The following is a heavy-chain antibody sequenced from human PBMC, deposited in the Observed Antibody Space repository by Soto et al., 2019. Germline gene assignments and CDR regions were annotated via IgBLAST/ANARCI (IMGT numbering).Heavy chain of an antibody. CDR3: ARNYYGDYGEDY. D-gene: IGHD4-17*01. CDR2: ISSSSSTI. Sequence: EVQLVESGGDLVQPGGSLRLSCAGSGFAFTSYSMNWVRQAPGNGLEWVSYISSSSSTIYYADSVKGRFTISRDNAKNSLYLQMNSLRVEDTAVYYCARNYYGDYGEDYWGLGTLVTVSS. J-gene: IGHJ4*02. CDR1: GFAFTSYS. V-gene: IGHV3-48*01.